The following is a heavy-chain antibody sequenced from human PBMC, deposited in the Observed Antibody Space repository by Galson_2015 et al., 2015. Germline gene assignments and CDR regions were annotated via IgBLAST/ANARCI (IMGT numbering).Heavy chain of an antibody. D-gene: IGHD3-3*01. CDR1: EFTFSSYY. CDR3: VRQILDYDFWSGYYPTNFDY. V-gene: IGHV3-21*01. CDR2: ISSTTTYI. J-gene: IGHJ4*02. Sequence: LRLSCAASEFTFSSYYMSWVRQAPGKGLEWVSSISSTTTYIYYADSVKGRFTISRDNAKNSLYLQMNSLGAEDTAVYYCVRQILDYDFWSGYYPTNFDYWGQGTLVTVSS.